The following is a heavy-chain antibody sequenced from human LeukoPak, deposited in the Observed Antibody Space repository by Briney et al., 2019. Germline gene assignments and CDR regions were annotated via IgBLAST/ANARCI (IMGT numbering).Heavy chain of an antibody. CDR1: GGTFSSYA. CDR3: ARGQQQVGATRLGYYYYYMDV. J-gene: IGHJ6*03. Sequence: ASVKVSCKASGGTFSSYAISWVRQAPGQGLEWMGGIIPIFGTANYAQKFQGRVTITADKSTSTAYMELSSLRSEDTAVYYCARGQQQVGATRLGYYYYYMDVWGKGTTVTVSS. V-gene: IGHV1-69*06. D-gene: IGHD1-26*01. CDR2: IIPIFGTA.